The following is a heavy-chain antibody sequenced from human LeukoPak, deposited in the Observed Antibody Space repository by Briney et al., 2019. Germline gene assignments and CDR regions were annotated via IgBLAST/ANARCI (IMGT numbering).Heavy chain of an antibody. J-gene: IGHJ4*02. Sequence: GGSLRLSCAASGFTFSSYVMSWVRQAPGKGLEWVSAISGSGGSTYYADSVKGRFTISRDNSKNTLYLQMNSQRAEDTAVYYCAKSSTQWLAYVDYWGQGTLVTVSS. CDR1: GFTFSSYV. V-gene: IGHV3-23*01. CDR3: AKSSTQWLAYVDY. D-gene: IGHD6-19*01. CDR2: ISGSGGST.